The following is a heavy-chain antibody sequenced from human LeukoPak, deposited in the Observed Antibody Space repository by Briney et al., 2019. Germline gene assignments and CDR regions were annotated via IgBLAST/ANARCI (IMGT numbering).Heavy chain of an antibody. CDR3: ARGNDFSSGYHAIYYYYYMDV. D-gene: IGHD3-3*01. V-gene: IGHV4-34*01. CDR1: GGSFSGYY. Sequence: SETLSLTCAVYGGSFSGYYWGWIRQPPGKGLEWIGSIYYSGSTYYNPSLKSRVTISVDTSKNQFSLKLSSVTAADTAVYYCARGNDFSSGYHAIYYYYYMDVWGKGTTVPVSS. CDR2: IYYSGST. J-gene: IGHJ6*03.